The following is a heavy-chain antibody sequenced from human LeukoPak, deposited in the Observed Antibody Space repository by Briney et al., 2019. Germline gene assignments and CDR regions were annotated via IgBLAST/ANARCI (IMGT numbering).Heavy chain of an antibody. Sequence: GESLKISCKGSGYIFTNYWIAWVRQMPGEGLEWMGIIDLSDSDTRYSPSFQGQVTISADKSISTAYLQWSSLKASDTAMYYCARTASSSFPFGYWGQGTLVTVSS. CDR2: IDLSDSDT. D-gene: IGHD6-13*01. V-gene: IGHV5-51*01. CDR3: ARTASSSFPFGY. CDR1: GYIFTNYW. J-gene: IGHJ4*02.